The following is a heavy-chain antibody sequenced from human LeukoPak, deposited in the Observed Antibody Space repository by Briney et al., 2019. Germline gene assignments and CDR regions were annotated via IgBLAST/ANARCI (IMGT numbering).Heavy chain of an antibody. V-gene: IGHV4-4*01. Sequence: PGGSLRLSCSASGFTFSTHTMSWVRQPPGKGLEWIGQVYHDGGTKYNPSLKSRVTILVDKSKNQFSLKLSSVTAADTAVYFCASQYGSGHYHFDYWGQGTLVFVSP. J-gene: IGHJ4*02. CDR1: GFTFSTHTM. CDR2: VYHDGGT. CDR3: ASQYGSGHYHFDY. D-gene: IGHD3-10*01.